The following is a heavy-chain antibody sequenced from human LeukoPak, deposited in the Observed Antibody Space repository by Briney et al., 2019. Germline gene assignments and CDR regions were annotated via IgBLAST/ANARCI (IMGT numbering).Heavy chain of an antibody. J-gene: IGHJ4*02. D-gene: IGHD4/OR15-4a*01. V-gene: IGHV3-15*01. CDR2: IKSKTDGGTT. Sequence: GGSLRLSCAASGFTFSSYWMSWVRQAPGKGLEWVGRIKSKTDGGTTDYAAPVKGRFTISRDDSKNTLYLQMNSLKTEDTAVYYCTTAPPGYYGADCWGQGTLVTVAS. CDR1: GFTFSSYW. CDR3: TTAPPGYYGADC.